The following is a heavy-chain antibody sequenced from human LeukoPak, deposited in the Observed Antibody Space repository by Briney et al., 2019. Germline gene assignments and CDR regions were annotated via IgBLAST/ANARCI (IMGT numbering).Heavy chain of an antibody. V-gene: IGHV3-23*01. CDR1: GFTFSSYA. Sequence: PGGSLRLSCAASGFTFSSYAMSWVRQAPGKGLEWVSAISAGGGSTYYADSVKGRFTISRDNSKNTLYLQMNSLRAEDTAVYYCAKDLTSLGATNYWGQGTLVTVSS. CDR2: ISAGGGST. CDR3: AKDLTSLGATNY. J-gene: IGHJ4*02. D-gene: IGHD1-26*01.